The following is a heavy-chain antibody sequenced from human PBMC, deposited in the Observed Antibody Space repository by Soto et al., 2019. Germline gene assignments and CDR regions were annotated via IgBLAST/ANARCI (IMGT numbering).Heavy chain of an antibody. V-gene: IGHV3-30-3*01. CDR1: GFTFSSHS. Sequence: QVQLVESGGGVVQPGRSLGLSCAASGFTFSSHSIQWVRQAPGKGLEWVAVIPYDGSIKYYADSVKGRFTISRDNSKNTAYLQMNSLRAEDTAVFYCAREWSTSGDLDYWGQGTLVIVSS. CDR3: AREWSTSGDLDY. J-gene: IGHJ4*02. CDR2: IPYDGSIK. D-gene: IGHD3-10*01.